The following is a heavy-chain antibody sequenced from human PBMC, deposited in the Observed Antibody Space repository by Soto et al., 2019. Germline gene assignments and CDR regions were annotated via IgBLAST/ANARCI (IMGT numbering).Heavy chain of an antibody. D-gene: IGHD3-22*01. CDR2: ISATGNNI. CDR3: ARDMGSVSYYDSIGYFDY. J-gene: IGHJ4*02. CDR1: GFTFNSYD. Sequence: VQLVESGGGLVQPGGSLRLSCAASGFTFNSYDMNWVRQAPGKGLEWVSYISATGNNIYYADSVMGRFTISRDNAKKSLYLKMNSLRAEDTAVYYCARDMGSVSYYDSIGYFDYWGQGALVTVSS. V-gene: IGHV3-48*03.